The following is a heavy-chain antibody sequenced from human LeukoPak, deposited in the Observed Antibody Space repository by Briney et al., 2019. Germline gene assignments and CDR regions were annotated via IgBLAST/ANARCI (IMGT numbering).Heavy chain of an antibody. D-gene: IGHD1-26*01. CDR1: GGSITSYY. V-gene: IGHV4-4*07. J-gene: IGHJ4*02. Sequence: SETLSLTCTVSGGSITSYYWSWIRQPAGKGLEWIGRIYTSGNTNYNSSLKSRVTMSVDTSKNQFSLKLSSVTAADTAVYYCAREVSGSYSRAFDYWGQGTLVTVSS. CDR3: AREVSGSYSRAFDY. CDR2: IYTSGNT.